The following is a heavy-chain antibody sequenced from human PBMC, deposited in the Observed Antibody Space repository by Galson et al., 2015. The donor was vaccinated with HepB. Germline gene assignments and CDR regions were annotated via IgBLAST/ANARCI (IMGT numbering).Heavy chain of an antibody. V-gene: IGHV3-30*18. D-gene: IGHD1-26*01. CDR1: GFTFSSYG. CDR3: AKDLVWELLDGGIDY. CDR2: ISYDGSNK. Sequence: SLRLSCAASGFTFSSYGMHWVRQAPGKGLEWVAVISYDGSNKYYADSVKGRFTISRDNSKNTLYLQMNSLRAEDTAVYYCAKDLVWELLDGGIDYWGQGTLVTVSS. J-gene: IGHJ4*02.